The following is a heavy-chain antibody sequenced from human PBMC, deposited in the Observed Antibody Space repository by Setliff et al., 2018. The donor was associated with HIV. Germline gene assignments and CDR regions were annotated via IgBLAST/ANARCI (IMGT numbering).Heavy chain of an antibody. Sequence: GGSLRLSCAASGYNFGVYWMHWVRQVPGKGLVWVSHINSDGSGTKYADSVKGRFAMSRDNAKNTLYLQMNSLRAEDTALYFCARDRGRPDSFDIWGQGTMVTVSS. CDR2: INSDGSGT. V-gene: IGHV3-74*01. D-gene: IGHD1-26*01. J-gene: IGHJ3*02. CDR3: ARDRGRPDSFDI. CDR1: GYNFGVYW.